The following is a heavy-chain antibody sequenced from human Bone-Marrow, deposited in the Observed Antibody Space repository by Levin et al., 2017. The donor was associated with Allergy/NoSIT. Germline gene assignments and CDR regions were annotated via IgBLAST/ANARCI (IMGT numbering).Heavy chain of an antibody. V-gene: IGHV3-43*01. J-gene: IGHJ4*02. Sequence: PGGSLRLSCAASGFPFDDYTMHWVRQVPGKGLEWVSLITWDGGSTLYADSVKGRFTISRDNSKKSLFLKMSSLTTEDTALYYCAKDMFDRCGDTCYSPFDSWGQGTLVMVSS. CDR3: AKDMFDRCGDTCYSPFDS. CDR2: ITWDGGST. CDR1: GFPFDDYT. D-gene: IGHD2-15*01.